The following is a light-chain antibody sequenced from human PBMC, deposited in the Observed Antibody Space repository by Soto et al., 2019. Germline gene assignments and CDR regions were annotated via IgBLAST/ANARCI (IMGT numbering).Light chain of an antibody. Sequence: QSALTQPPSASGSPGQSVTISCTGTSSDVGAYNYVSWYQQHPGKAPKLMIFEVSERPSGVPARFSGSKSGNTASLTVSGLQAEDEADYYCSSYVGSYNYVFGTGTKVTVL. J-gene: IGLJ1*01. CDR1: SSDVGAYNY. CDR2: EVS. V-gene: IGLV2-8*01. CDR3: SSYVGSYNYV.